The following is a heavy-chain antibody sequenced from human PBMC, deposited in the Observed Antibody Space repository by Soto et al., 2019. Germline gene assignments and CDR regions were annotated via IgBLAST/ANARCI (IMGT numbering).Heavy chain of an antibody. D-gene: IGHD2-15*01. CDR3: ARDLALGYCSGGSCPPRYDD. Sequence: SVKVSCKASGGTFSSYAISWVRQAPGQGLEWMGGIIPIFGTANYAQKFQGRVTITADESTSTAYMELSSLRSEDTAVYYCARDLALGYCSGGSCPPRYDDWGQGTLVTVSS. J-gene: IGHJ4*02. CDR1: GGTFSSYA. CDR2: IIPIFGTA. V-gene: IGHV1-69*13.